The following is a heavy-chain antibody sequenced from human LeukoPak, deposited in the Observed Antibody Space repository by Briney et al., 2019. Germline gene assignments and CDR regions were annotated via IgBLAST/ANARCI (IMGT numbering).Heavy chain of an antibody. CDR2: IIPIFGTA. J-gene: IGHJ4*02. D-gene: IGHD3-10*01. V-gene: IGHV1-69*13. Sequence: SVKVSCKASGGTFSSYAISWVRQAPGQGLEWMGGIIPIFGTANYAQKFQGRVTITADESTSTAYMELSSLRSEDTAAYYCARDGSGSGEFDYWGQGTLVTVSS. CDR1: GGTFSSYA. CDR3: ARDGSGSGEFDY.